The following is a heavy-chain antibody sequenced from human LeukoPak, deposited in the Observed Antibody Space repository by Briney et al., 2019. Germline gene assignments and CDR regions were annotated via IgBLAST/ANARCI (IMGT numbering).Heavy chain of an antibody. Sequence: HGESLKISCKGSGYSFTSYWIGWGRQMPGKGLEWMGIIYPGDSDTRYSPSFQGQVTISADKSISTAYLQWSSLKASDTAMYYCARLYYGSGSYYRRASKLGYYFDYWGQGTLVTVSS. D-gene: IGHD3-10*01. J-gene: IGHJ4*02. CDR3: ARLYYGSGSYYRRASKLGYYFDY. V-gene: IGHV5-51*01. CDR1: GYSFTSYW. CDR2: IYPGDSDT.